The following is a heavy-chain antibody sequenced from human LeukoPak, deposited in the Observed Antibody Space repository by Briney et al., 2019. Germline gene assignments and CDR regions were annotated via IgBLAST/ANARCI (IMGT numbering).Heavy chain of an antibody. CDR3: AKGGQLLPFDY. Sequence: PGGSLRLSCSGSGFPFREYPMHWVRQAPGRGLQWLASTSNDGTNQYYADSVKGRFTISRDNSKNTLYVQMNSLRAEDTAVYYCAKGGQLLPFDYWGQGTLVTVSS. D-gene: IGHD2-2*01. V-gene: IGHV3-30-3*02. CDR1: GFPFREYP. CDR2: TSNDGTNQ. J-gene: IGHJ4*02.